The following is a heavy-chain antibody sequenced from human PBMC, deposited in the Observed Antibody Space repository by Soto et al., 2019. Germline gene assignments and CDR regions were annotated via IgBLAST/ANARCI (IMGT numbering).Heavy chain of an antibody. J-gene: IGHJ4*02. D-gene: IGHD4-17*01. V-gene: IGHV3-21*01. CDR3: AKSGVGDYGGKEAYFDY. CDR2: ISSSSSYI. CDR1: GFTFSSYS. Sequence: GGSLRLSCAASGFTFSSYSMNWVRQAQGKGLEWVSSISSSSSYIYYADSVKGRFTISRDNAKNSLYLQMNSLRAEDTAVYYCAKSGVGDYGGKEAYFDYWGQGTLVTVSS.